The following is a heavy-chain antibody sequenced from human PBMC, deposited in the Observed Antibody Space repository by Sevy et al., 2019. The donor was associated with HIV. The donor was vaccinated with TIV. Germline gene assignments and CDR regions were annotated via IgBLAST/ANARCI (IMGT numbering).Heavy chain of an antibody. CDR2: LSFGCGKI. Sequence: GGSLRLSCAVSGFNFNIYSMSWVRQAPGKGLEWVSTLSFGCGKINYADSVKGRFIISRDNSKNSLYLQMNSLRAEDTAVYFCAREGCTRPHDYWGQGTLVTVSS. J-gene: IGHJ4*02. V-gene: IGHV3-23*01. CDR1: GFNFNIYS. D-gene: IGHD2-8*01. CDR3: AREGCTRPHDY.